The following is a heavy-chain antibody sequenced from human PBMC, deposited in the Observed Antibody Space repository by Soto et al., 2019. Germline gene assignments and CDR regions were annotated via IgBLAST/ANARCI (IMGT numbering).Heavy chain of an antibody. CDR3: AKDHRYYDSSGDYFDY. Sequence: LRLSFAASGFTFSSYGMHWVRQAPGKGLEWVAVISYDGSNKYYADSVKGRFTISRDNSKNTLYLQMNSPRAEDTAVYYCAKDHRYYDSSGDYFDYWGQGTLVTVSS. V-gene: IGHV3-30*18. CDR2: ISYDGSNK. CDR1: GFTFSSYG. D-gene: IGHD3-22*01. J-gene: IGHJ4*02.